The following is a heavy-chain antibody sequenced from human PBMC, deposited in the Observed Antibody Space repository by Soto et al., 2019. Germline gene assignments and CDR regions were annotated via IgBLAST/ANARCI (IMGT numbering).Heavy chain of an antibody. CDR2: ISAHNGNT. V-gene: IGHV1-18*01. D-gene: IGHD6-6*01. J-gene: IGHJ4*02. CDR3: ARGRDGDY. Sequence: QVHLVQSGAEVKKPGASVKVSCKGSGYGFTTYGITWVRQAPGQGLEWMAWISAHNGNTNYAQKRQGSVTVTRDTSTSTAYMELRSLRSDDTAVYYCARGRDGDYWGQGALVTVSS. CDR1: GYGFTTYG.